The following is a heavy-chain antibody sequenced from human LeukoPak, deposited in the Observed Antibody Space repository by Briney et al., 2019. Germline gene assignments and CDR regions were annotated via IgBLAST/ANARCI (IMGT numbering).Heavy chain of an antibody. J-gene: IGHJ4*02. CDR1: GFTVSSNY. D-gene: IGHD3-10*01. V-gene: IGHV3-53*01. Sequence: GGSPRLSCAASGFTVSSNYMSWVRQAPGKGLEWVSVIYSGGSTYYADSVKGRFTISRDNSKNTLYLQMNSLRAEDTAVYYCARLGPGFGELFIRYWGQGTLVTVSS. CDR3: ARLGPGFGELFIRY. CDR2: IYSGGST.